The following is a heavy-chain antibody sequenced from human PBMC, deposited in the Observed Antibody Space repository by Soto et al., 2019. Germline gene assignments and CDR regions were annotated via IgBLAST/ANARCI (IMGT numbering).Heavy chain of an antibody. CDR3: AKEIPIWFGELSCFDY. CDR1: GFTFSDYY. V-gene: IGHV3-11*01. J-gene: IGHJ4*02. D-gene: IGHD3-10*01. CDR2: ISSSGSTI. Sequence: PGESLKISCAASGFTFSDYYMSWIRQAPGKGLEWVSYISSSGSTIYYADSVKGRFTISRDNSKNTLYLQMNSLRAEDTAVYYCAKEIPIWFGELSCFDYWGQGTLVTVSS.